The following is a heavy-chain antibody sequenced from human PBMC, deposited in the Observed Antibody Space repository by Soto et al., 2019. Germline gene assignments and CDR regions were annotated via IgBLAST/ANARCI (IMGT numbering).Heavy chain of an antibody. CDR2: INHSGST. CDR3: AREYYDVWSGYYADY. V-gene: IGHV4-34*01. CDR1: GGSFSGYY. J-gene: IGHJ4*01. D-gene: IGHD3-3*01. Sequence: QVQLQQWGAGLLKPSETLSLTCAVYGGSFSGYYWSWIRQPPGKGLEWLGEINHSGSTNYNPSLKCRVTISVDTSKDQFTLKQSSVTAADTAVYYCAREYYDVWSGYYADYWGQGTLVTVST.